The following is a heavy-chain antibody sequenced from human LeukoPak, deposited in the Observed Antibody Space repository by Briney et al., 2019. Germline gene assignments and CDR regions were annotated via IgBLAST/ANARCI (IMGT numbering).Heavy chain of an antibody. V-gene: IGHV3-53*01. D-gene: IGHD3-22*01. CDR1: GFTVSSNY. CDR3: ASGYYDSSGYYHDY. CDR2: IYSGGST. J-gene: IGHJ4*02. Sequence: GGSLRLSCAASGFTVSSNYMSWVRHAPGKGLEWVSVIYSGGSTYYADSVKGRFTISRDNSKNTLYLQMNSLRAEDTAVYYCASGYYDSSGYYHDYWGQGTLVTVSS.